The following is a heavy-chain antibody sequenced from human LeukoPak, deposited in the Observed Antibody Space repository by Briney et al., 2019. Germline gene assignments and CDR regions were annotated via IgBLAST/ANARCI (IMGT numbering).Heavy chain of an antibody. CDR2: ISGSGGST. D-gene: IGHD3-10*01. Sequence: PGGSLRLSCAASGFTFSSYAMSWVRQAPGKGLEWVSAISGSGGSTYYADSVKGRFTISRDNAKNSLYLQMNSLRAEDTAVYYCARDAYYYGSGSDLDYWGQGTLVTVSS. J-gene: IGHJ4*02. CDR3: ARDAYYYGSGSDLDY. V-gene: IGHV3-23*01. CDR1: GFTFSSYA.